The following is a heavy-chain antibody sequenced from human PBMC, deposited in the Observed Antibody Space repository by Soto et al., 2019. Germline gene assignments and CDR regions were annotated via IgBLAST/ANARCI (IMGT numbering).Heavy chain of an antibody. J-gene: IGHJ4*02. CDR2: ISGSGGST. Sequence: GSLSLSCAASGFTFSSYAMSWVRQAPGKGLEWVSAISGSGGSTYYADSVKGRFTISRDNSKNTLYLQMNSLRAEDTAVYYCAKADPIGSGSYYGLWYWGQGTLVTVSS. CDR3: AKADPIGSGSYYGLWY. V-gene: IGHV3-23*01. CDR1: GFTFSSYA. D-gene: IGHD3-10*01.